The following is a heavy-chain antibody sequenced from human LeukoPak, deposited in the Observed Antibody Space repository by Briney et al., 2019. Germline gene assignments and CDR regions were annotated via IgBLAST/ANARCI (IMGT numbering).Heavy chain of an antibody. CDR2: ISTYSGNT. J-gene: IGHJ4*02. CDR3: ARVGAAPGHFDY. D-gene: IGHD6-13*01. Sequence: GASVKVSCKASGYGFAGYGISWVRQAPGQGLEWIGWISTYSGNTNYAHNLQGRITVTTETSTSTAYMELRSLRSDDTAVYYCARVGAAPGHFDYWGQGTQLTVSS. V-gene: IGHV1-18*01. CDR1: GYGFAGYG.